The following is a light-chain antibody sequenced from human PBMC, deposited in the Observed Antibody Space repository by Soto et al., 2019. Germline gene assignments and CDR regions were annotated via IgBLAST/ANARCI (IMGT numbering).Light chain of an antibody. CDR3: SSYTSSRNVL. J-gene: IGLJ2*01. CDR1: VVGGYNY. Sequence: QSALTQPASVSGFPGQSITISCTGVVGGYNYVSWYQQHPGKAPKLMISDVSNRPSGVSNRFSGSKSGDTASLTISGLQAEDEADYYCSSYTSSRNVLFGGGTQLTVL. V-gene: IGLV2-14*01. CDR2: DVS.